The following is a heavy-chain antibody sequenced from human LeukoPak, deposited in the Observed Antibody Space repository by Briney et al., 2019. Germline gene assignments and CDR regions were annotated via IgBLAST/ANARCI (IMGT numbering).Heavy chain of an antibody. CDR2: LSPGGSST. CDR3: TRMSREAPGLPEL. J-gene: IGHJ4*02. Sequence: PSVSLSLSCAASGFTFSSYCRQWVRQAPGKVLVWVSRLSPGGSSTTSADSVKGRFTISRDNAKNTLYLQSGSLRADDTAVYYCTRMSREAPGLPELWGQGTLVTVSS. D-gene: IGHD5-24*01. CDR1: GFTFSSYC. V-gene: IGHV3-74*01.